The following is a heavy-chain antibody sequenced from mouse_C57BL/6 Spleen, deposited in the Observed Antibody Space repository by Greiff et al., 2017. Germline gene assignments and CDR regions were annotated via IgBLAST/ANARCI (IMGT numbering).Heavy chain of an antibody. CDR2: INYDGSST. CDR3: AREGGGNYGFAY. Sequence: EVKLVESEGGLVQPGSSMKLSCTASGFTFSDYYMAWVRQVPEKGLEWVANINYDGSSTYYLDSLKSRFIISRDNAKNILYLQMSSLKSEDTATYYCAREGGGNYGFAYWGQGTLVTVSA. V-gene: IGHV5-16*01. J-gene: IGHJ3*01. CDR1: GFTFSDYY. D-gene: IGHD2-1*01.